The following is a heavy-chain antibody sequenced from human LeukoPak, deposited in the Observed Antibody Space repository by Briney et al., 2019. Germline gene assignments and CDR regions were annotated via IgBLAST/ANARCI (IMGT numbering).Heavy chain of an antibody. CDR1: GFTFSDYY. D-gene: IGHD2-15*01. J-gene: IGHJ4*02. Sequence: GGSLRLSCAASGFTFSDYYMSWIRQAPGKGLEWVSYISSSSSYTNYADSVKGRFTISRDNAKNSLYLQMNSLRAEDTAVYYCARAYCSGGSCYIFDYWGQGTLVTVSS. CDR3: ARAYCSGGSCYIFDY. CDR2: ISSSSSYT. V-gene: IGHV3-11*03.